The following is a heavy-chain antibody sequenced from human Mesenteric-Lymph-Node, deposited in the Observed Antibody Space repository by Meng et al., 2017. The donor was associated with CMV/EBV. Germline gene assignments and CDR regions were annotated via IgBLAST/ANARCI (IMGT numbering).Heavy chain of an antibody. D-gene: IGHD6-6*01. CDR3: AKVIAALPSAEYYGMDV. V-gene: IGHV3-33*06. CDR2: IWYDGTKK. Sequence: GGSLRLSCAASGFTFSSYGMHWVRQAPGKGLEWVALIWYDGTKKYYTVSVKGRFTISRDNSKSTLYLQMNSLRAEDTAVYFCAKVIAALPSAEYYGMDVWGQGTTVTVSS. J-gene: IGHJ6*02. CDR1: GFTFSSYG.